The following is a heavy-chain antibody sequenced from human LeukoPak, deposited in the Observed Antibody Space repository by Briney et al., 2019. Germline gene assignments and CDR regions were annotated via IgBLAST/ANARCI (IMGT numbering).Heavy chain of an antibody. D-gene: IGHD3-3*01. CDR1: GGSINPYF. CDR3: ARYEIFEGRSTFLDP. J-gene: IGHJ5*02. CDR2: VHYTVSA. V-gene: IGHV4-59*01. Sequence: SETLSLTCTVSGGSINPYFWTWIRQPPGKGLEWIGHVHYTVSASYNPSLKSRLTMSLDAPKTQFSLRLNSVTAADTAIYYCARYEIFEGRSTFLDPWGQGILVTVSS.